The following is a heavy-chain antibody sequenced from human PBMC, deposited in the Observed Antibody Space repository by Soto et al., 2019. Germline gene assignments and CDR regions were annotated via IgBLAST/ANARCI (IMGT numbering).Heavy chain of an antibody. CDR3: ARDSKGLGFDY. CDR2: ISSSSSYT. V-gene: IGHV3-11*05. J-gene: IGHJ4*02. CDR1: GVTFSDYY. Sequence: GGSLRLSCAASGVTFSDYYMSWIRQAPGKGLEWVSYISSSSSYTNYADSVKGRFTISRDNAKNSLYLQMNSLRAEDTAVYYCARDSKGLGFDYWGQGTLVTVSS. D-gene: IGHD2-2*01.